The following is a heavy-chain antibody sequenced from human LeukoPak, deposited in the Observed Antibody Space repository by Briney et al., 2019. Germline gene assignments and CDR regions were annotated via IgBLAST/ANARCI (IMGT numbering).Heavy chain of an antibody. Sequence: GGSLRLSCAASGFTFNTYWMHWVRQAPGKGLVWVSAIDSDGTSIIYADPVKGRFTISRDNAKNTLYLQMNSLRAEDTAVYYCTRGLRYCSSTSCSDPWGQGTLVTVSS. V-gene: IGHV3-74*01. CDR3: TRGLRYCSSTSCSDP. CDR2: IDSDGTSI. D-gene: IGHD2-2*01. J-gene: IGHJ5*02. CDR1: GFTFNTYW.